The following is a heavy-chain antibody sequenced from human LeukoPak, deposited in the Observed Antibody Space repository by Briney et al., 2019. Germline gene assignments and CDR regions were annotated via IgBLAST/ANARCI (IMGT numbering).Heavy chain of an antibody. J-gene: IGHJ4*02. V-gene: IGHV4-59*01. D-gene: IGHD3-22*01. CDR1: GGSISSYF. CDR3: ARVTGYMIEDYFDY. CDR2: IYYSGST. Sequence: PSETLSLTCTVSGGSISSYFWSWIRQPPGKGLEWIGYIYYSGSTNYNPSLKSRVTISVDTSKNQFSLRLSSVTAADTAVYYCARVTGYMIEDYFDYWGQGTLVSVSS.